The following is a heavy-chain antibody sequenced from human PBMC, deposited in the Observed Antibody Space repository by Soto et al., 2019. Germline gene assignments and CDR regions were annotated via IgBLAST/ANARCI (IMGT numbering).Heavy chain of an antibody. CDR2: IYHSGST. CDR1: GYSISSGYY. D-gene: IGHD2-2*01. Sequence: SETLYLTCAVSGYSISSGYYWGWIRQPPGKGLEWIGRIYHSGSTYYNPSLKSRVTISVGTSKNQFSLKLSSVTAADTGVYYCARDCTSTTCYLYYYGMDVWGQGTTVTVSS. V-gene: IGHV4-38-2*01. J-gene: IGHJ6*02. CDR3: ARDCTSTTCYLYYYGMDV.